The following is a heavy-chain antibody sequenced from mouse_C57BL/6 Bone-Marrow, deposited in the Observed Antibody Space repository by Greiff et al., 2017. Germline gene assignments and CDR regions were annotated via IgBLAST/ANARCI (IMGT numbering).Heavy chain of an antibody. CDR1: GYTFTSYW. V-gene: IGHV1-5*01. CDR2: IYPGNSDT. D-gene: IGHD1-1*01. J-gene: IGHJ1*03. Sequence: VQLQQSGTVLARPEASVKMSCKTSGYTFTSYWMHWVKQRPGQGLEWIGAIYPGNSDTSYNQKFKGKAKLTAVTSASTAYMELSSLTNEDAAVYYCTRWGATGVARYWYFDVWGTGTTVTVSS. CDR3: TRWGATGVARYWYFDV.